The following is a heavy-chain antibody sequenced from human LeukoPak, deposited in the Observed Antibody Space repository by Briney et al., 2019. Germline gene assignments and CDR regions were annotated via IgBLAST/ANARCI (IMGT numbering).Heavy chain of an antibody. D-gene: IGHD6-13*01. CDR2: IRYDGSNK. J-gene: IGHJ4*02. V-gene: IGHV3-30*02. CDR1: GFTFSSYC. CDR3: AKDLSPAADGTYFDF. Sequence: GSLRLSCAASGFTFSSYCFHWVRQAPGKGLEWVTFIRYDGSNKYYTDSVKGRFTISRDNSKNMLYLQMTSLRLEDTALYYCAKDLSPAADGTYFDFWGQGTLVTVSS.